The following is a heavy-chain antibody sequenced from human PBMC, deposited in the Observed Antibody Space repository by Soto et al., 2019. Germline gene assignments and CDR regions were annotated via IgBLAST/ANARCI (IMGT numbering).Heavy chain of an antibody. CDR2: IYYSGST. Sequence: SETLSLTCTVSGGSISSYYWSWIRQPPGKGLEWIGYIYYSGSTNYNPSLKSRVTISVDTSKNQFSLKLSSVTAADTAVYYCARTYSSSWEAFDYWGQGTLVTVSS. CDR1: GGSISSYY. J-gene: IGHJ4*02. V-gene: IGHV4-59*01. D-gene: IGHD6-6*01. CDR3: ARTYSSSWEAFDY.